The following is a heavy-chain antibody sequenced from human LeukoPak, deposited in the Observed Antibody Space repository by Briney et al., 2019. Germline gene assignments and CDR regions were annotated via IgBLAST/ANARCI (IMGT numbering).Heavy chain of an antibody. D-gene: IGHD5-24*01. J-gene: IGHJ4*02. CDR1: GFTFSSYS. V-gene: IGHV3-21*01. CDR2: ISSSSSYI. CDR3: ARSTRAFDY. Sequence: GGSLRLSRAASGFTFSSYSMNWVRQAPGRGLEWVSSISSSSSYINYADSVKGGFTISRDNAKNSLYLQMNSRRAEDTAVYYCARSTRAFDYWGQGTLVTVSS.